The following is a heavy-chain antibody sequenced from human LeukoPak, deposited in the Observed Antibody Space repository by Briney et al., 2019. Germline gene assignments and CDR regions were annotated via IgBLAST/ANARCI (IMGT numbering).Heavy chain of an antibody. D-gene: IGHD6-19*01. J-gene: IGHJ5*02. CDR3: ARAQQWLTNKWFDP. V-gene: IGHV4-59*01. Sequence: SETLSLTCTVSGGSISSYYWSWIRRPPGKGLEWIGYIYYSGSTNYNPSLKSRVTISVDTSKNQFSLKLSSVTAADTAVYYCARAQQWLTNKWFDPWGQGTLVTVSS. CDR1: GGSISSYY. CDR2: IYYSGST.